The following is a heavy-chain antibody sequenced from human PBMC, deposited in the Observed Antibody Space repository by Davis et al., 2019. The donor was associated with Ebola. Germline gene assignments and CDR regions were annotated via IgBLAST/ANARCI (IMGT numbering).Heavy chain of an antibody. Sequence: GESLKISCAASGFTFSDYYMSWIRQAPGKGLEWVSYISSSGSTIYYADSVKGRFTISRDNAKNSLYLQMNSLRAEDTAVYYCARDGMIVVGTPHYMDVWGKGTTVTVSS. CDR3: ARDGMIVVGTPHYMDV. D-gene: IGHD3-22*01. J-gene: IGHJ6*03. CDR2: ISSSGSTI. V-gene: IGHV3-11*01. CDR1: GFTFSDYY.